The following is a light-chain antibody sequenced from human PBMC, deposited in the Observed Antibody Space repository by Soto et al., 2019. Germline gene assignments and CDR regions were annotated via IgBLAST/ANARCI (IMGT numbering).Light chain of an antibody. CDR3: QQYNNWPPYT. Sequence: EVVMTQSPATLSASPGERVILSCRASQNIGSNLAWYQERPGQAPRLLMYGASTRATETPARFSGSGSATDFPLTISSLQSEDFAVYYCQQYNNWPPYTFGQGTKLEIK. J-gene: IGKJ2*01. CDR2: GAS. V-gene: IGKV3-15*01. CDR1: QNIGSN.